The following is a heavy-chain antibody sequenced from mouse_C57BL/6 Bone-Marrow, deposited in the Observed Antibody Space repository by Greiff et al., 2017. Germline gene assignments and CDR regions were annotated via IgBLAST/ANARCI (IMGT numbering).Heavy chain of an antibody. D-gene: IGHD1-1*01. J-gene: IGHJ3*01. V-gene: IGHV14-4*01. CDR2: IDPENGDT. CDR3: TVYFYGSWFAY. Sequence: EVQLQQSGAELVRPGASVKLSCTASGFNIKDYYMHWVKQRPEQGLEWIGWIDPENGDTEYASKFQVKATITADTSSNTAYLQHSSLTSADSAVYYCTVYFYGSWFAYWGQGTLVTVSA. CDR1: GFNIKDYY.